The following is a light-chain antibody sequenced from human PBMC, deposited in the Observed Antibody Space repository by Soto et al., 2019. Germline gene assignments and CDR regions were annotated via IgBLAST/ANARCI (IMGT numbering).Light chain of an antibody. CDR2: EVS. CDR3: SSCTSRSTYV. Sequence: QSVLTQPASVSGSPGQSITISCTGTSSDVGGYNYVSWYQQHPGKAPKLMIYEVSNRPSGVSNRFSGSKSGNTASLTISGLQAEEEADYYCSSCTSRSTYVFGTGTKVTVL. V-gene: IGLV2-14*01. J-gene: IGLJ1*01. CDR1: SSDVGGYNY.